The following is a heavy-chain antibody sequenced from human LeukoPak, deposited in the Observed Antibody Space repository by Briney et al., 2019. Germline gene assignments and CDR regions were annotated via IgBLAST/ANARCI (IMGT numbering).Heavy chain of an antibody. CDR1: GGSINNYY. V-gene: IGHV4-59*08. Sequence: SETLSLTCTVSGGSINNYYWGWIRQPPGQGLEWIGQIHYSGSTNYNPSLKSRVTISVDTSKNQFSLNLNSVTAADTAKYYCARRQYYDSTGYWYYFDYWGQGTLVTVSS. CDR3: ARRQYYDSTGYWYYFDY. CDR2: IHYSGST. J-gene: IGHJ4*02. D-gene: IGHD3-22*01.